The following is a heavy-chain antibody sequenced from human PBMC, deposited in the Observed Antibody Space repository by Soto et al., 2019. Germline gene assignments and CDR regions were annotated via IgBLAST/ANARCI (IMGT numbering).Heavy chain of an antibody. CDR1: GYTFTSYG. J-gene: IGHJ4*02. CDR3: AGDAPSAVAGNIDY. CDR2: ISAYNGNT. V-gene: IGHV1-18*04. Sequence: QVQLVQSGAEVKKPGASVKVSCKASGYTFTSYGIRWVRQAPGQGLEWMGWISAYNGNTNYAQKPQGTVNRTTETPTSTAYMELRSLRSDDTAGYYCAGDAPSAVAGNIDYWGQGTLVTVSS. D-gene: IGHD6-19*01.